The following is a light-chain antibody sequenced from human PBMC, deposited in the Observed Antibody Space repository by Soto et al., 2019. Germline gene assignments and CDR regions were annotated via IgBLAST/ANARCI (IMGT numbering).Light chain of an antibody. CDR3: QQYYNTPSPT. V-gene: IGKV4-1*01. J-gene: IGKJ4*01. Sequence: DIVMTQSPDSLAVSLGERATINCKSSQSLLFNSNNKNYLAWYLQKPGQPPKLLIYWASTRESGVPDRFSGSGSVTDFTLTISSLQAEDVAVYYCQQYYNTPSPTFGGGTKVEIK. CDR1: QSLLFNSNNKNY. CDR2: WAS.